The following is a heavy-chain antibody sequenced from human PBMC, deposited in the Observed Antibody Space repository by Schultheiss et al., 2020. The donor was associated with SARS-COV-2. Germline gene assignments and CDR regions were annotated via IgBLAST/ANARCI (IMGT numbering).Heavy chain of an antibody. CDR3: ARDWYSSSWYYSFVGY. CDR1: GYTFTSYY. D-gene: IGHD6-13*01. CDR2: INPSGGST. J-gene: IGHJ4*02. Sequence: ASVKVSCKASGYTFTSYYMHWVRQAPGQGLEWMGIINPSGGSTSYAQKFQGRATMTRDTSTNTVYMELSSLRSEDTAVYYCARDWYSSSWYYSFVGYWGQGTLVTVSS. V-gene: IGHV1-46*03.